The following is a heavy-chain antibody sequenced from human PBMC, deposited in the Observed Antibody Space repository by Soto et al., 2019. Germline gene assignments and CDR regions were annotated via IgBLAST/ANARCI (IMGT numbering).Heavy chain of an antibody. D-gene: IGHD1-26*01. Sequence: GGSLRLSCAISGFSVSSNYLSWVRQAPGKGLEWVSVHYSGGSTYYADSVQGRFTISRDKSNNTLYLQMRRVRAEDTAVYFCARHRHPRGTVGATSPLDPWGQGTLVTVSS. V-gene: IGHV3-53*01. CDR3: ARHRHPRGTVGATSPLDP. J-gene: IGHJ5*02. CDR1: GFSVSSNY. CDR2: HYSGGST.